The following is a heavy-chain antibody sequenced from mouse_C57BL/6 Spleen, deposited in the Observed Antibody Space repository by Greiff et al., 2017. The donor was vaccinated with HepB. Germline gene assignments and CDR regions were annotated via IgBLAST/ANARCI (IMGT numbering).Heavy chain of an antibody. CDR1: GYTFTDYY. J-gene: IGHJ1*03. D-gene: IGHD1-1*01. Sequence: QAQLQQSGPELVKPGASVKISCKASGYTFTDYYINWVKQRPGQGLEWIGWIYPGSGNTKYNEKFKGKATLTVDTSSSTAYMQLSSLTSEDSAVYFCARSHYYGSSFYWYFDVWGTGTTVTVSS. CDR2: IYPGSGNT. CDR3: ARSHYYGSSFYWYFDV. V-gene: IGHV1-84*01.